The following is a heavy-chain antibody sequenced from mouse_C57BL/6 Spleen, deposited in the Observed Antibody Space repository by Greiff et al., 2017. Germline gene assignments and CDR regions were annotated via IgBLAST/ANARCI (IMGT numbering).Heavy chain of an antibody. CDR2: IWSGGST. CDR3: ASYGSSYLDY. CDR1: GFSLTSYG. J-gene: IGHJ2*01. V-gene: IGHV2-2*01. Sequence: VQLVESGPGLVQPSQSLSITCTVSGFSLTSYGVHWVRQSPGKGLEWLGVIWSGGSTDYNAAFISRLSISKDNSKSQVFFKMNSLQADDTAIYYCASYGSSYLDYWGQGTTLTVSS. D-gene: IGHD1-1*01.